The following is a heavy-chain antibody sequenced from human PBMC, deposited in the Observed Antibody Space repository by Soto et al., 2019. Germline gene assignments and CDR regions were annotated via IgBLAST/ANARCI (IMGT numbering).Heavy chain of an antibody. CDR3: AAQDIVVVVAAP. Sequence: QLQLQESGPGLVKPAETLSLTCTVSGGSISSSSYYWGWIRQPPGKGLEWIGSIYYSGSTYYNPLLKRRVTISVDTSKNQFSLKLSSMTAADTAVYYCAAQDIVVVVAAPWGQGTLVTVSS. J-gene: IGHJ5*02. D-gene: IGHD2-15*01. CDR2: IYYSGST. V-gene: IGHV4-39*01. CDR1: GGSISSSSYY.